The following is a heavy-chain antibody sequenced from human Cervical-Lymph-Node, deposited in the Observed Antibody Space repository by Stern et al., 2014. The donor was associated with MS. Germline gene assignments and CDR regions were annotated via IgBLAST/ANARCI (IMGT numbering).Heavy chain of an antibody. Sequence: QVQLVQSGDEVKKPGSSVKVSCKASRDTFSHYALSWVRQAPEHGLEWMGGIIPGLGTTSYAQKFQGRITISADTSTNTLYMELSSLRSEDTAVYFCARDQGDYGSGSENSWFDPWGPGTLVTVSS. CDR1: RDTFSHYA. D-gene: IGHD3-10*01. V-gene: IGHV1-69*06. CDR3: ARDQGDYGSGSENSWFDP. J-gene: IGHJ5*02. CDR2: IIPGLGTT.